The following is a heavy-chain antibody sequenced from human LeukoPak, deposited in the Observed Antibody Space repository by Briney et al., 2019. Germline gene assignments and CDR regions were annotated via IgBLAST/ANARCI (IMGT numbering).Heavy chain of an antibody. D-gene: IGHD6-13*01. CDR3: ARLGIITAAGSNDY. V-gene: IGHV3-48*01. CDR2: ISYSGDTI. J-gene: IGHJ4*02. Sequence: GALRLSCAASGFTFSTYSMNWVRQAPGKGLEWVSYISYSGDTIYYADSVKGRFTVSRDNAKNSLYLQMNSLRAEDTAVYYCARLGIITAAGSNDYWGQGTLVTVSS. CDR1: GFTFSTYS.